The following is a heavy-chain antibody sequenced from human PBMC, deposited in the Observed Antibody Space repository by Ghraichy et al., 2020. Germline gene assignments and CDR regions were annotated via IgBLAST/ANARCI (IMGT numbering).Heavy chain of an antibody. J-gene: IGHJ2*01. CDR2: ISGSGGST. CDR3: AKMTTVTTLAWYFGL. D-gene: IGHD4-17*01. V-gene: IGHV3-23*01. Sequence: GESLNISCAASGFTFSNYAMSWVRQAPGKGLEWVSVISGSGGSTDYADSVKGRFTISRDNSKNTLYLQMNSLRAEDTAVYYCAKMTTVTTLAWYFGLWGRGTLVTVSS. CDR1: GFTFSNYA.